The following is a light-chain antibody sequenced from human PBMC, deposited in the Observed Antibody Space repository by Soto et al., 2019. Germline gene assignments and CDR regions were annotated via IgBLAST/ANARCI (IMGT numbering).Light chain of an antibody. V-gene: IGLV2-14*01. CDR1: SSDVGGYNY. Sequence: QSVLTQPASVSGSPGQSITISCTGTSSDVGGYNYVSWYQQHPGKAPKLMIYDVSNRPSGVSNRFSGSKSGNTASLTISGLQAEEEADYYCSSYTSSSTYVFGTGNKVTVL. CDR3: SSYTSSSTYV. J-gene: IGLJ1*01. CDR2: DVS.